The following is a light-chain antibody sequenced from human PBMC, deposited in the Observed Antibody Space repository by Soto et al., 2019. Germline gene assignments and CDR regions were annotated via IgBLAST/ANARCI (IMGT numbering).Light chain of an antibody. V-gene: IGKV3-11*01. CDR1: QSIRNF. Sequence: EIVLTQSPGTLSLSPGERATLSCRASQSIRNFLAWYQQKPGQAPRLLIYAASSLQSEVPSRFSGSGSGTDFTLTISSLQPEDFATYYCQQSYSTPWTFGQGTKVDIK. CDR2: AAS. CDR3: QQSYSTPWT. J-gene: IGKJ1*01.